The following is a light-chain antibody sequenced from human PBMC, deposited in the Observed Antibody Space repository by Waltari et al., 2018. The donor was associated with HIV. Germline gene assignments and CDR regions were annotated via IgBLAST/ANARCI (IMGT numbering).Light chain of an antibody. Sequence: SYHLTQPPSVSVSPGQTATLTCSGDELGDTYTCWYQQRPGQSPVLVISQNTKRPSGIPERFSGSASGNTATLTISGTQAVDEADYYCQAWDSSTDVVFGGGTKLTVL. CDR2: QNT. CDR1: ELGDTY. CDR3: QAWDSSTDVV. J-gene: IGLJ3*02. V-gene: IGLV3-1*01.